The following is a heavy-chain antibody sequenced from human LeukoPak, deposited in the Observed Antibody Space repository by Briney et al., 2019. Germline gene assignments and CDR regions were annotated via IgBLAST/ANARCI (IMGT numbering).Heavy chain of an antibody. CDR1: GYTFTSYY. J-gene: IGHJ6*03. V-gene: IGHV1-46*01. Sequence: ASVTVSCKASGYTFTSYYMHWVRQAPGQGLEWMGIINPIGGSTSYAQKFQGRVTMTRNTSTSTVYMELSSLRSEDTAVYYCARVASVPGENLGNYYYYMDVWGKGTTVTVCS. CDR2: INPIGGST. CDR3: ARVASVPGENLGNYYYYMDV. D-gene: IGHD3-10*01.